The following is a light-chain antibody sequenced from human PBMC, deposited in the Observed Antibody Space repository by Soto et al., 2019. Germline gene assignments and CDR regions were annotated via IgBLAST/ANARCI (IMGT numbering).Light chain of an antibody. CDR1: SSDVGGYNY. CDR2: AIS. CDR3: SSYTSSSTWV. Sequence: QSALTQPASVSESPGQSITISCTGTSSDVGGYNYVSWYQHHPGKAPRLMTYAISNRPSGVSSRFSGSKSGNTASLTISGLQAEDEADYYCSSYTSSSTWVFGGGTKLTVL. J-gene: IGLJ3*02. V-gene: IGLV2-14*01.